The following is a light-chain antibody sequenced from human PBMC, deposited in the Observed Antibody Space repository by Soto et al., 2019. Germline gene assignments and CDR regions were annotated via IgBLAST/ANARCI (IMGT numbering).Light chain of an antibody. J-gene: IGKJ3*01. CDR2: GAS. Sequence: EIVLTQSPATLSVFPGEKATLSCGASQSVSNNLAWYHQKPGQAPRPLIYGASTRATGVPARFSGSGSGTEFTLTISSLQSEDSAICYCQQYSSWPFTFGPGNKVAIE. CDR1: QSVSNN. CDR3: QQYSSWPFT. V-gene: IGKV3-15*01.